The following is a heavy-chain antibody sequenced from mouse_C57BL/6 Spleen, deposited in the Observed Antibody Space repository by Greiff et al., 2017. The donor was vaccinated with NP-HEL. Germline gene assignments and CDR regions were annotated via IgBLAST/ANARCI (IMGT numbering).Heavy chain of an antibody. Sequence: QVQLQQPGAELVRPGTSVKLSCKASGYTFTSYWMHWVKQSPGQGLEWIGVIDPSDSYTNYNQKFKGKATLTVDTSSSTAYMQLSSLTSEDSAVYYCARFYTDWYFDVWGTGTTVTVSS. CDR2: IDPSDSYT. CDR3: ARFYTDWYFDV. V-gene: IGHV1-59*01. D-gene: IGHD1-1*01. J-gene: IGHJ1*03. CDR1: GYTFTSYW.